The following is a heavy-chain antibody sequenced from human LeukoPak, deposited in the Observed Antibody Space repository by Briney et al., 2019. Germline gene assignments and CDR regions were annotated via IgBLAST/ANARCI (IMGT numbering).Heavy chain of an antibody. CDR3: TKDRPEAYFDY. J-gene: IGHJ4*02. CDR2: IRSDGSIK. CDR1: GFSVSTDH. Sequence: GGSLRLSCAASGFSVSTDHMSWVRQAPGKGLEWVAFIRSDGSIKYYADSVKGRFTISRDNSKNTLYLQMNSLRAEDTAVYYCTKDRPEAYFDYWGQGTLVTVSS. D-gene: IGHD2-2*01. V-gene: IGHV3-30*02.